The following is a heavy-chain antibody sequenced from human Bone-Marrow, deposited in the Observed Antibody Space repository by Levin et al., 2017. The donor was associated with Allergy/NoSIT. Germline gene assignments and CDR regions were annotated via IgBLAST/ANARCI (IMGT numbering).Heavy chain of an antibody. V-gene: IGHV1-69*13. CDR3: ASGEWELLHYFDY. CDR1: GGTFSSYA. CDR2: IIPIFGTA. D-gene: IGHD1-26*01. J-gene: IGHJ4*02. Sequence: SVKVSCKASGGTFSSYAISWVRQAPGQGLEWMGGIIPIFGTANYAQKFQGRVTITADESTSTAYMELSSLRSEDTAVYYCASGEWELLHYFDYWGQGTLVTVSS.